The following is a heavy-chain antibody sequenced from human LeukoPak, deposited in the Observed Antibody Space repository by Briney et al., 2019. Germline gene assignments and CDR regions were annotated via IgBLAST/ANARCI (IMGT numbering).Heavy chain of an antibody. D-gene: IGHD1-20*01. V-gene: IGHV3-74*01. Sequence: GGSLRLSCAASGFTFSSYWMHWVRQAPGEGLVWVSRIDSGGSTTNYADSVKGRFTISRDNAKNTLHLQMNSLRAEDTAVYYCTRNNWNDPGFNIWGQGTMVTVSS. J-gene: IGHJ3*02. CDR1: GFTFSSYW. CDR3: TRNNWNDPGFNI. CDR2: IDSGGSTT.